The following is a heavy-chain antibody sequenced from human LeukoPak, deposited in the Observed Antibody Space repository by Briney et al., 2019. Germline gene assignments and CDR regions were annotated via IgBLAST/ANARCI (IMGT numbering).Heavy chain of an antibody. V-gene: IGHV3-48*02. CDR3: AREYYYNYYGMDV. CDR2: ISRTSGTI. CDR1: GFTFDSYS. Sequence: GGSLRLSCAASGFTFDSYSMNWVRQAPGKALEWVSYISRTSGTIYYADSVKGRFTISRDNAKNSLYLQTNSLRDEDTAVYYCAREYYYNYYGMDVWGQGTTVTVSS. J-gene: IGHJ6*02.